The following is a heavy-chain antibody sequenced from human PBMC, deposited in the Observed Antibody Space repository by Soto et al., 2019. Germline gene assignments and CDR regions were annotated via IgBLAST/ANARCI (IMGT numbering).Heavy chain of an antibody. D-gene: IGHD3-3*01. J-gene: IGHJ6*02. V-gene: IGHV3-30-3*01. CDR2: ISYDGSNK. CDR3: VGAIFGVAAHYYYYGMDV. Sequence: PGGSLRLSCAASGFTFSSYAMHWVRQAPGKGLEWVAVISYDGSNKYYADSVKGRFTISRDNSKNTLYLQMNSLRAEDTAVYYCVGAIFGVAAHYYYYGMDVWGQGTTVTVS. CDR1: GFTFSSYA.